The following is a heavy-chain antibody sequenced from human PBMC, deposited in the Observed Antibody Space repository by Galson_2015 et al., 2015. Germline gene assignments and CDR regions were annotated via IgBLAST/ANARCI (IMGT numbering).Heavy chain of an antibody. Sequence: SVKVSCKASGGTFSSYAISWVRQAPGQGLEWMGGIIPIFGTANYAQKFQGRVTITADESTNTAYMELSSLRSEDTAVYYCARDRGYSGHYYYGMDVWGRGTTVTVSS. D-gene: IGHD5-12*01. CDR3: ARDRGYSGHYYYGMDV. CDR2: IIPIFGTA. V-gene: IGHV1-69*13. J-gene: IGHJ6*02. CDR1: GGTFSSYA.